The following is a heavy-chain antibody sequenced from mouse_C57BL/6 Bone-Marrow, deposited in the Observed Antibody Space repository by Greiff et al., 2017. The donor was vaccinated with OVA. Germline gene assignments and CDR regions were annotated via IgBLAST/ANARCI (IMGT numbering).Heavy chain of an antibody. CDR1: GFTFSSYA. D-gene: IGHD2-3*01. Sequence: EVKLVESGGGLVKPGGSLKLSCAASGFTFSSYAMSWVRQTPEKRLEWVATISDGGSYTYYPDNVKGRFTISRDNAKNNLYLQMSHLKSEDTAMYDCARDNDEGAWFAYWCQGTLVTVSA. CDR2: ISDGGSYT. CDR3: ARDNDEGAWFAY. V-gene: IGHV5-4*01. J-gene: IGHJ3*01.